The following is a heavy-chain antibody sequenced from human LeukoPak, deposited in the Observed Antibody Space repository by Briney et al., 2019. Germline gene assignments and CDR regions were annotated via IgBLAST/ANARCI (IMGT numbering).Heavy chain of an antibody. CDR3: ARHGYTGTYGEHLQH. Sequence: GESLKISCQGSRYSFTNFWIGWVRQGPGKGRGWMGIIYPGDCQSRHSPSFQGQVTISVDMSINTAYLQWSSLKASDTGIYYCARHGYTGTYGEHLQHWGQGTLVTVSS. V-gene: IGHV5-51*01. CDR2: IYPGDCQS. D-gene: IGHD1-26*01. CDR1: RYSFTNFW. J-gene: IGHJ1*01.